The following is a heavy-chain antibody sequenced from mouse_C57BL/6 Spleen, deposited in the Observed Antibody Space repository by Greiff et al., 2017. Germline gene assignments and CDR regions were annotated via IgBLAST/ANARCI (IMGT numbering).Heavy chain of an antibody. V-gene: IGHV1-22*01. CDR1: GYTFTDYN. CDR2: INPNNGGT. CDR3: ARGEDAMDY. Sequence: VQLKQSGPELVKPGASVKMSCKASGYTFTDYNMHWVKQSHGKSLEWIGYINPNNGGTSYNQKFKGKATLTVNKSPSTAYMELRSLTAEDSAVYYCARGEDAMDYWGQGTSLTVSS. J-gene: IGHJ4*01.